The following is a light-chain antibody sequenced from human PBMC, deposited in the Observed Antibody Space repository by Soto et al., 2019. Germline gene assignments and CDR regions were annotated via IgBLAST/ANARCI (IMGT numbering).Light chain of an antibody. CDR1: PSVSGSN. CDR2: GAS. CDR3: QQYSYSPMT. J-gene: IGKJ1*01. V-gene: IGKV3-20*01. Sequence: EIVLTQSPGTLSLSPGERATLYCRASPSVSGSNLAWYQQKPGQAPRLVIYGASSRATGIPDRFSGSGSGTDFTLTVSRLEPEDFAVYFCQQYSYSPMTFGQGTKVDIK.